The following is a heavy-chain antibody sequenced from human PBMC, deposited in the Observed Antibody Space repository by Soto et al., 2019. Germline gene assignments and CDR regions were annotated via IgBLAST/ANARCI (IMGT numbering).Heavy chain of an antibody. CDR2: ICNSGGT. D-gene: IGHD1-26*01. CDR3: ARGVGRYGSNLDY. J-gene: IGHJ4*02. CDR1: GGSISSYC. V-gene: IGHV4-59*01. Sequence: QVQLQESGPGLVKPSETLSLTCTVSGGSISSYCWSWVRQPPGEGLEWIANICNSGGTNYNPSHKSRVVISVDTSRNQFSLKLSSVTAADTAVYYCARGVGRYGSNLDYWGQGTLVTVSS.